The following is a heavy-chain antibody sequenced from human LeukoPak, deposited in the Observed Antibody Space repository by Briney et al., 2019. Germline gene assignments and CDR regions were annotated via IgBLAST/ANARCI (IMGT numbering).Heavy chain of an antibody. CDR2: IYYSGST. Sequence: PSETLSLTCTVSGGSISTNSYHWGWVRQPPGKGLEWIGSIYYSGSTNYNPSLKSRVTISVDTSKNQFSLKLSSVTAADTAVYYCARNSAAAGLNWFDPWGQGTLVTVSS. CDR3: ARNSAAAGLNWFDP. D-gene: IGHD6-13*01. J-gene: IGHJ5*02. CDR1: GGSISTNSYH. V-gene: IGHV4-39*07.